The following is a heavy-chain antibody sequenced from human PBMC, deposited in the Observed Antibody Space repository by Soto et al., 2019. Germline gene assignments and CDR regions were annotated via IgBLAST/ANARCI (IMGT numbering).Heavy chain of an antibody. CDR2: IGGSSGTI. Sequence: EVQLVESGGGLVQPGGSLRLSCTASGFTFSSYSMNWVRQAPGKGLEWVSYIGGSSGTIYYADSVKGRFTISRDNAXXSLYLQMSSLRAEDTAVYYCAREGLSSNWLNWFGPWGQGTLVTVSS. D-gene: IGHD6-13*01. CDR3: AREGLSSNWLNWFGP. J-gene: IGHJ5*02. V-gene: IGHV3-48*01. CDR1: GFTFSSYS.